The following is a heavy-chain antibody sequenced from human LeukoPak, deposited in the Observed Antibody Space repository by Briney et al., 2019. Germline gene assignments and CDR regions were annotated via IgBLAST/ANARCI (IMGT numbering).Heavy chain of an antibody. V-gene: IGHV3-73*01. Sequence: GGSLRLSCAASGFTFSGSAMHWVRQASGKGLEWVGRIRSKANSYATAYAASVKGRFTISRDDSKNTAYLQMNSLKTEDTAVYYCAKDPTSVGGRHDWLLDSWGQGTLVTVSS. CDR1: GFTFSGSA. J-gene: IGHJ5*02. D-gene: IGHD3-9*01. CDR2: IRSKANSYAT. CDR3: AKDPTSVGGRHDWLLDS.